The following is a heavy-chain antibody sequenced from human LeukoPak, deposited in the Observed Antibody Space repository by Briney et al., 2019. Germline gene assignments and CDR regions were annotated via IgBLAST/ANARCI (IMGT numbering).Heavy chain of an antibody. CDR3: AKVAAARRTDAFDI. J-gene: IGHJ3*02. CDR2: IDSYGSTT. Sequence: GGSLRLSCAASGFTFSSYWMHWVRQAPGKGLVWVSRIDSYGSTTRYADSVKGRFTISRDNSKNTLYLQMNSLRAEDTAVYYCAKVAAARRTDAFDIWGQGTMVTVSS. D-gene: IGHD6-6*01. V-gene: IGHV3-74*01. CDR1: GFTFSSYW.